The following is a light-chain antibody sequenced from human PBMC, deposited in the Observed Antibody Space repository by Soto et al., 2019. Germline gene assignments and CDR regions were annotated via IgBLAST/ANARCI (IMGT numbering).Light chain of an antibody. J-gene: IGLJ2*01. Sequence: QSVLTQPPSVSAAPGQKVTISCSGSTSNIGHNYVSWYRQLPGTAPKLLFYDNDKRPSGIPDRFSGSKSGTSATLGITGLLAADEADYYCGTWDSTLSVVLFGGGTKLTVL. CDR1: TSNIGHNY. CDR3: GTWDSTLSVVL. V-gene: IGLV1-51*01. CDR2: DND.